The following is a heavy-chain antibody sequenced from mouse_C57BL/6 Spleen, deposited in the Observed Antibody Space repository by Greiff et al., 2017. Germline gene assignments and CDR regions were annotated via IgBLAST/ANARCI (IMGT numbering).Heavy chain of an antibody. J-gene: IGHJ2*01. CDR3: ARSGGYFDY. V-gene: IGHV1-50*01. Sequence: QVQLQQPGAELVKPGASVKLSCKASGYTFTSYWMQWVKQRPGQGLEWIGEIDPSDSYTNYHQKFKGKATLTVDKSSSTAYMQLSSLTSEDSAGYYCARSGGYFDYWGQGTTRTVSS. D-gene: IGHD3-1*01. CDR2: IDPSDSYT. CDR1: GYTFTSYW.